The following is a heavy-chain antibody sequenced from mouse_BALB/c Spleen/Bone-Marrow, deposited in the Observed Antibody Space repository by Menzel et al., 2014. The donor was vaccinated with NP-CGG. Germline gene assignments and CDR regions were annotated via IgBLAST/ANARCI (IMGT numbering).Heavy chain of an antibody. CDR2: INPYNDGT. CDR3: ARRDYYGSSFYWYFDV. Sequence: EVKLVESGPELVKPGASVKMSCKASGYTFTSYVMHWVKQKPGQGLEWIGYINPYNDGTKYNEKFKGKATLTSDKSSSTAHMELSSLASEDSAVYYCARRDYYGSSFYWYFDVWGAVTTVTVSS. J-gene: IGHJ1*01. V-gene: IGHV1-14*01. CDR1: GYTFTSYV. D-gene: IGHD1-1*01.